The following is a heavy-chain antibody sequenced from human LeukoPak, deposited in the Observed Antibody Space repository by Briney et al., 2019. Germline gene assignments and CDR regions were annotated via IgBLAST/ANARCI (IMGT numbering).Heavy chain of an antibody. J-gene: IGHJ3*02. D-gene: IGHD3-22*01. CDR3: ARFQDDSSPGAFDI. V-gene: IGHV5-51*01. CDR2: IYPGDSDT. Sequence: GASLKISCKGSGYIFTSYWIGWVRQMPGKGLEWMGIIYPGDSDTRYSPSFQGQVTISADKSISTAYLQWSSLKASDTAMYYCARFQDDSSPGAFDIWGQGTMVTVSS. CDR1: GYIFTSYW.